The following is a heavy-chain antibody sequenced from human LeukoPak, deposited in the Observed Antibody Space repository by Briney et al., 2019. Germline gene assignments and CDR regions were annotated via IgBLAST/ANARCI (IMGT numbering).Heavy chain of an antibody. CDR2: ISGRASSA. J-gene: IGHJ4*02. CDR1: GFTFSNYA. D-gene: IGHD3-9*01. Sequence: GGSLRLSCAASGFTFSNYAMSWVRQAPGKGLEWVSAISGRASSAYHADSVKGRFTISRDNAKNKMYLQMNSLRADDTAAYYCAKDRLDILTGYPIPFDCWGQGTLVTVSS. V-gene: IGHV3-23*01. CDR3: AKDRLDILTGYPIPFDC.